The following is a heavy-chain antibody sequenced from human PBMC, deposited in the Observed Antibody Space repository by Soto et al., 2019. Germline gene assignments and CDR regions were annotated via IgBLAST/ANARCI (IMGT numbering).Heavy chain of an antibody. CDR2: IYYSGST. CDR3: ARIGDYWNGVCYGCIWGYFDY. CDR1: GGSISSSSYY. V-gene: IGHV4-39*01. J-gene: IGHJ4*02. Sequence: SETLSLTCTVSGGSISSSSYYWGWIRQPPGKGLEWIGSIYYSGSTYYNPSLKSRLTISVDTSKNQFSLKLSSVTAADTAVYYCARIGDYWNGVCYGCIWGYFDYWGQGTLVTVSS. D-gene: IGHD2-8*01.